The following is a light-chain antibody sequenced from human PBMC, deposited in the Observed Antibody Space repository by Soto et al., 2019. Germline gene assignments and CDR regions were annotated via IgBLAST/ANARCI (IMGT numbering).Light chain of an antibody. CDR1: ENINTY. Sequence: EIVLTQSPATLSLSPGERATLSCRASENINTYLSWYQQKTGQFPRLLMYDASNRATGIPPRFSGSGSGTAFTITISSLEPEDFAVYYCQQRRNWPITFGGGTKVEIK. CDR2: DAS. V-gene: IGKV3-11*01. CDR3: QQRRNWPIT. J-gene: IGKJ4*01.